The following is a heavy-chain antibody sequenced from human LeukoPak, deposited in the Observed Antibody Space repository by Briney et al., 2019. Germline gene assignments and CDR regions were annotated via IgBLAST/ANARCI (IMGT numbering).Heavy chain of an antibody. CDR1: RFTFGTYW. D-gene: IGHD6-19*01. CDR2: IKQDGSEK. Sequence: PGGSLRLSCAASRFTFGTYWMGWVRQAPGKGLEWVANIKQDGSEKSYVDSVKGRFTISRDNVKKSVYLQMHSLRAEDTAMYYCVRDTYRTAVAGSSGLGYWGQGTLVTVSS. CDR3: VRDTYRTAVAGSSGLGY. J-gene: IGHJ4*02. V-gene: IGHV3-7*01.